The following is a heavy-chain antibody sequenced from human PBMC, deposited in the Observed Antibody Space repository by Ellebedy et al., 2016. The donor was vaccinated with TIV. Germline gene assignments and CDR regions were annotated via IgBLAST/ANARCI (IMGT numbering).Heavy chain of an antibody. J-gene: IGHJ3*02. CDR3: ARPYYDSSSEGPDAFDI. CDR2: INPNSGGT. D-gene: IGHD3-22*01. CDR1: GYTFTGYY. Sequence: AASVKVSCKASGYTFTGYYMHWVRQAPGQGLEWMGWINPNSGGTNYAQKFQGWVTMTRNTSISTAYMELSRLRSDDTAVYYCARPYYDSSSEGPDAFDIWGQGTMVTVSS. V-gene: IGHV1-2*04.